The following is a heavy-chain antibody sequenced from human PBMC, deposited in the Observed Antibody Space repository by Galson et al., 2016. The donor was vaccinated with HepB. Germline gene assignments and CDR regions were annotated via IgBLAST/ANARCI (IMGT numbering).Heavy chain of an antibody. CDR2: ISSSSSHT. Sequence: SLRLSCAASGLTFSDFYMSWIRQAPGKGLEWVSYISSSSSHTNYADSVKGRFTISRDNANNSLHLQMNSLRVEDTAVYYCARVDYGSGWREGWFDPWGQGTLVTVSS. V-gene: IGHV3-11*06. J-gene: IGHJ5*02. CDR3: ARVDYGSGWREGWFDP. CDR1: GLTFSDFY. D-gene: IGHD6-19*01.